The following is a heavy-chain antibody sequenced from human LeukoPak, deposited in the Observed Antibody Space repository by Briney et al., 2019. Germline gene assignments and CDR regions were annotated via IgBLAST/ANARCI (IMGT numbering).Heavy chain of an antibody. Sequence: ASVKVSCKVSGYTLTELSMHWARPAPGKGLEWVGGFDPEDGETIYAQKFQGRVTMTEDTSTDTAYMELNSLRSDDTAVYYCATDPGETVPAAKGPRGDYCYGMDVWGQGTTVTVSS. J-gene: IGHJ6*02. D-gene: IGHD2-2*01. V-gene: IGHV1-24*01. CDR1: GYTLTELS. CDR3: ATDPGETVPAAKGPRGDYCYGMDV. CDR2: FDPEDGET.